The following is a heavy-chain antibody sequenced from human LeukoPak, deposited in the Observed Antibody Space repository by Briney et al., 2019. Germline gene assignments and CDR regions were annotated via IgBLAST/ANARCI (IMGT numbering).Heavy chain of an antibody. Sequence: PGGSLRLSCAASGFTFSSYWMHWVRQAPGKGLVWVSRINSDGSSTSYADSVKGRFTISRDNAKNTPYLQMNSLRAEDTAVYYCASDYSSGWSLGPGYWGQGTLVTVSS. D-gene: IGHD6-19*01. CDR3: ASDYSSGWSLGPGY. CDR1: GFTFSSYW. CDR2: INSDGSST. V-gene: IGHV3-74*01. J-gene: IGHJ4*02.